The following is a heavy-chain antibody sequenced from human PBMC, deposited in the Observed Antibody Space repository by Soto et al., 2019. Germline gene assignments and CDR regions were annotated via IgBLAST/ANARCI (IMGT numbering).Heavy chain of an antibody. CDR2: IYHSGST. CDR1: GGSISSSNW. CDR3: ARDRHDYYYYYGMDV. J-gene: IGHJ6*02. V-gene: IGHV4-4*02. Sequence: PSETLSVTCAVSGGSISSSNWWSWVRQPPGKGLEWIGEIYHSGSTNYNPSLKSRVTISVDKSKNQFSLKLSSVTAADTAVYYCARDRHDYYYYYGMDVWGQGTTVTVSS.